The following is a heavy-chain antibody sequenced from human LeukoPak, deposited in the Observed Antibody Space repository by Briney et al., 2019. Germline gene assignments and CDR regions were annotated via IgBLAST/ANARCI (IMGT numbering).Heavy chain of an antibody. CDR1: GGSISSSSYY. CDR2: IYYSGST. J-gene: IGHJ5*02. V-gene: IGHV4-39*01. CDR3: ARQAPSWFDP. Sequence: SETLSLTCTVSGGSISSSSYYWGWIRQPPGKGLEWIGSIYYSGSTYYNPSLKSRVTISVDTYKNQFSLKLSSVTAADTAVYYCARQAPSWFDPWGQGTLVTVSS.